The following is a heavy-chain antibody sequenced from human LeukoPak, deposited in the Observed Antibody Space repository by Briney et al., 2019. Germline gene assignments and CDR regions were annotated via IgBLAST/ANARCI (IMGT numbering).Heavy chain of an antibody. CDR1: GGSISSSNYC. V-gene: IGHV4-39*01. D-gene: IGHD1-1*01. CDR3: TRRRAGRLYNWFDP. CDR2: FYYGGST. Sequence: SETLSLTCTVSGGSISSSNYCWDWIRQPPGRGLEWIASFYYGGSTYYNPSLKSRATISADTSKNQVSLKLRSVTAADTALYYCTRRRAGRLYNWFDPWGQGTLVTVSS. J-gene: IGHJ5*02.